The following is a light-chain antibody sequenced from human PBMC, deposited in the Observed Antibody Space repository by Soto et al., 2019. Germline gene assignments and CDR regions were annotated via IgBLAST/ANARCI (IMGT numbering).Light chain of an antibody. Sequence: EVVLTQSPGTLSLSPCERATLSCSASQSVSSNYLAWYQQKPGQAPRLLIYGASSRASGISDRFSGSGSGTDFTLTISRLEPEDFAVYYCQQYGSSPRTFGQGTKVDIK. V-gene: IGKV3-20*01. CDR2: GAS. J-gene: IGKJ1*01. CDR3: QQYGSSPRT. CDR1: QSVSSNY.